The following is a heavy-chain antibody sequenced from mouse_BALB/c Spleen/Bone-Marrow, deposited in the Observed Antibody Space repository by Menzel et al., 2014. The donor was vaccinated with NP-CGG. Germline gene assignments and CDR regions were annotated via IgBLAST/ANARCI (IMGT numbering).Heavy chain of an antibody. Sequence: EVKLQESGAELVKPGASVKLSCTASGFNIKDTYMHWVKQRPEQGLEWIGRIDPANGNTKYDPKFQGKATITADTSSNTAYLHLSSLTSEDTAVYYCVRSREYYFDYWGQGTTLPVSP. V-gene: IGHV14-3*02. D-gene: IGHD1-1*01. CDR3: VRSREYYFDY. J-gene: IGHJ2*01. CDR1: GFNIKDTY. CDR2: IDPANGNT.